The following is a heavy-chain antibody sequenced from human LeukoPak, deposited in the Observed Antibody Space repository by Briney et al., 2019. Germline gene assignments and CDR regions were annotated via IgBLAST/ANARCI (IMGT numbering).Heavy chain of an antibody. CDR3: ARVRGNSCDY. CDR1: GYTLSDYY. CDR2: IRGDTGDT. D-gene: IGHD6-13*01. V-gene: IGHV1-2*02. J-gene: IGHJ4*02. Sequence: ASVTISCKPSGYTLSDYYMHWVRQAPGQGLERMGWIRGDTGDTDSPKKFQGRVTMTRDTSTNTAYLELSRLRYDDTAIYFCARVRGNSCDYWGQGTLVTVSS.